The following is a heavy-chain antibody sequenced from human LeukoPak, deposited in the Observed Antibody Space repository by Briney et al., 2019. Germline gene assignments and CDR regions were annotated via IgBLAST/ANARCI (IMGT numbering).Heavy chain of an antibody. Sequence: GGSVRLSCAASGFTVSSKYMSWVRQAPGKGLEWVSVIYSGGSTYYADSVRGRFTISRDNSKKTVYLQMNSLRGEDTAVYYCAREGGSSSFDYWGQGTLVTVSS. V-gene: IGHV3-66*01. J-gene: IGHJ4*02. CDR3: AREGGSSSFDY. CDR1: GFTVSSKY. CDR2: IYSGGST. D-gene: IGHD6-6*01.